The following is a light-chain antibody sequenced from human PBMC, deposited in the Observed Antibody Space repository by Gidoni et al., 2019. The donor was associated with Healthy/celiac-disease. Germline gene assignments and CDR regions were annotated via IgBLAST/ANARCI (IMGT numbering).Light chain of an antibody. CDR2: DAS. CDR3: QQYDNLLIT. Sequence: DIQMTQSPSSLSASVGDRVTITCQASQDSSNYLNWYQQKPGKAPKLLIYDASNLETGVPSRFSGSGSGTDFTFTISSLHPEDIATYYCQQYDNLLITFGQGTRLEIK. J-gene: IGKJ5*01. V-gene: IGKV1-33*01. CDR1: QDSSNY.